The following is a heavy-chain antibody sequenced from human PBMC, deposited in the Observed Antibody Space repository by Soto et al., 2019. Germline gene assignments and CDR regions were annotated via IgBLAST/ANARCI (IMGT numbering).Heavy chain of an antibody. V-gene: IGHV3-21*01. D-gene: IGHD2-15*01. CDR2: ISSSSSYI. J-gene: IGHJ6*02. CDR1: GFTFSSYS. CDR3: ARDCSGGSCYFYYYYGMDV. Sequence: PGGSLRLSCAASGFTFSSYSMNWVRQAPGKGLEWVSSISSSSSYIYYADSVRGRFTISRDNAKNSLYLQMNSLRAEDTAVYYCARDCSGGSCYFYYYYGMDVWGQGTTVTVSS.